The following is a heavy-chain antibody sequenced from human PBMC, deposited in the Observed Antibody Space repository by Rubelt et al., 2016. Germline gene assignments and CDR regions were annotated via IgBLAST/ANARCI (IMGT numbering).Heavy chain of an antibody. V-gene: IGHV4-39*07. CDR2: IFYSGTT. D-gene: IGHD3-16*01. CDR3: ATGWMITNLDH. J-gene: IGHJ4*02. CDR1: GGSISSSSYY. Sequence: QLQLQESGPGPVKPSETLSLTCIVSGGSISSSSYYWGWIRQSPGKGLEWIGSIFYSGTTYYNPSLESRVTISVDTSKNQFSRRLSSVTAADTAVYYCATGWMITNLDHWGQGTLVAVSS.